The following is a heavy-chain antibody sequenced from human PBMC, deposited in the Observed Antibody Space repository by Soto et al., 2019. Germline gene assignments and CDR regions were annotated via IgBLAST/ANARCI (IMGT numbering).Heavy chain of an antibody. D-gene: IGHD3-16*02. CDR2: IKSKTDGGTT. V-gene: IGHV3-15*01. CDR3: TTDIVGEGYYYYMDV. CDR1: GFTFSNAW. Sequence: GGSLRLSCAASGFTFSNAWMSWVRQAPGKGLEWVGRIKSKTDGGTTDYAAPVKGRFTISRDDSKNTLYLQMNSLKTEDTAVYYCTTDIVGEGYYYYMDVWGKGTTVTVSS. J-gene: IGHJ6*03.